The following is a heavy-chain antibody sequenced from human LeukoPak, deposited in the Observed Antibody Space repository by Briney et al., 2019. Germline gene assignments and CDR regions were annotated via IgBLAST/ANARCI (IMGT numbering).Heavy chain of an antibody. CDR2: ISYDGSNK. D-gene: IGHD3-3*01. V-gene: IGHV3-30*04. J-gene: IGHJ4*02. CDR1: GFTFSSYA. CDR3: ARGSNTIFGVVIPPCY. Sequence: PGGSLGLSCAASGFTFSSYAMHWVRQAPGKGLEWVAVISYDGSNKYYADSVKGRFTISRDNSKNTLYLQMNSLRAEDTAVYYCARGSNTIFGVVIPPCYWGQGTLVTVSS.